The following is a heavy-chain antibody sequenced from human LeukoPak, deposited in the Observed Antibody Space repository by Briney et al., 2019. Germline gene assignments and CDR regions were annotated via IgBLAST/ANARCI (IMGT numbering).Heavy chain of an antibody. CDR2: IYYSGST. V-gene: IGHV4-39*07. J-gene: IGHJ4*02. CDR1: GGSISSSSYY. CDR3: ARSPIAVAEADY. D-gene: IGHD6-19*01. Sequence: SETLSLTCTVSGGSISSSSYYWGWIRQPPGKGLEWIGSIYYSGSTYYNPSLKSRVTISVDTSKNQFSLKLSSVTAADTAVNYCARSPIAVAEADYWGQGTLVTVSS.